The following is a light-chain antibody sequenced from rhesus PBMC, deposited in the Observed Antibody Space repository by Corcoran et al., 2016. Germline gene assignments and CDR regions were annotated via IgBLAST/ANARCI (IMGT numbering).Light chain of an antibody. V-gene: IGKV3-24*04. Sequence: EIVMTQSPATLALSPGERATLSCRASQSVSSYLAWYQQKPGQAPRPLIYGASSRATGIPDRFSGSGSGTEFTRTISSLEPEDVGVDFCLQSRNWPWTFGQGTKVEIK. J-gene: IGKJ1*01. CDR3: LQSRNWPWT. CDR1: QSVSSY. CDR2: GAS.